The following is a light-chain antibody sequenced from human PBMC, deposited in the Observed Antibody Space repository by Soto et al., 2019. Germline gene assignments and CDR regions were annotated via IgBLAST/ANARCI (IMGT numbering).Light chain of an antibody. V-gene: IGLV2-14*03. CDR1: SDDVGGYDF. Sequence: QSALTQPASMSGSPGQSITISCTGTSDDVGGYDFVSWYQQHPGKVPRLIIYDFIKRPSGVSYRFSGSKSGNTASLTISGLQIEDEADYYCASYTSSSTYLFGGGTKLTVL. CDR2: DFI. CDR3: ASYTSSSTYL. J-gene: IGLJ3*02.